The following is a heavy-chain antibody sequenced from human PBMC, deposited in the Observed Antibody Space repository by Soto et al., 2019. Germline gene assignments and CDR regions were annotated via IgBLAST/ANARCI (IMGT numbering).Heavy chain of an antibody. CDR2: IYYSGST. D-gene: IGHD4-17*01. Sequence: QVQLQESGPGLVKASETLSLTCTVSGGSISSYYWSWIRQPPGKGLEWIGYIYYSGSTNYNPSLKSRVTISVDTSKNQFSLKLSSVTAADTAVYYCARLPTVTTGGTLFYWFDPWGQGTLVTVSS. CDR3: ARLPTVTTGGTLFYWFDP. J-gene: IGHJ5*02. V-gene: IGHV4-59*08. CDR1: GGSISSYY.